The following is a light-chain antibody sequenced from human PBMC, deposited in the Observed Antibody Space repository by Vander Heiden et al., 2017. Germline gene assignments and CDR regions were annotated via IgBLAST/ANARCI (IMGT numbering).Light chain of an antibody. Sequence: SSQLTQPPSVSVSPGQTATITCSGDKLGNKFVCWYQQKPGQSPVLVIYQDNKRPSGIPERFSGSNSGNTASLTSSGIQALDEADYYCQAWDSNTALYVFGTGTKVTVL. CDR2: QDN. CDR1: KLGNKF. J-gene: IGLJ1*01. V-gene: IGLV3-1*01. CDR3: QAWDSNTALYV.